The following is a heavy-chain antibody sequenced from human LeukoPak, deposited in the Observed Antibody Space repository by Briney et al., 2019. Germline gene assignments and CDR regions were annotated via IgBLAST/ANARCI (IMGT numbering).Heavy chain of an antibody. CDR1: GYTFTSYA. CDR3: ARGLRYFDWLEPPDY. V-gene: IGHV1-3*03. CDR2: INAGNGNT. D-gene: IGHD3-9*01. Sequence: ASVKVSCKASGYTFTSYAMHWVRQAPGQRLEWMGWINAGNGNTKYSQEFQGRVTITRDTSASTAYMELSSLRSEDMAVYYCARGLRYFDWLEPPDYWGQGTLVTVSS. J-gene: IGHJ4*02.